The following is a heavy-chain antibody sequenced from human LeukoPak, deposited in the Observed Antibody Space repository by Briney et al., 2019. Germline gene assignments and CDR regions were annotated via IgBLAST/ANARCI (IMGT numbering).Heavy chain of an antibody. Sequence: PSETLSLTCTVSGGSISSSSYYWRWIRQPPGKGLEWIGSIYYSGSTYYNPSLKSRVTISVDTSKNQFSLKLSSVTAADTAVYYCARTVSSYGYYYYYYMDVWGKGTTVTISS. J-gene: IGHJ6*03. CDR1: GGSISSSSYY. V-gene: IGHV4-39*01. CDR2: IYYSGST. D-gene: IGHD5-18*01. CDR3: ARTVSSYGYYYYYYMDV.